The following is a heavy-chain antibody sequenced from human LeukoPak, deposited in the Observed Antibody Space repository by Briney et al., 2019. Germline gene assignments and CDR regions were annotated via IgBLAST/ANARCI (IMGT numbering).Heavy chain of an antibody. J-gene: IGHJ4*02. CDR3: AREGSGFDY. CDR1: GGSISSYY. CDR2: IYYSGST. V-gene: IGHV4-59*12. Sequence: SETLSLTCTVSGGSISSYYWSWIRQPPGKGLEWIGYIYYSGSTNYNPSLKSRVTTSVDMSKNQFSLKLSSVTAADTAVYYCAREGSGFDYWGQGTLVTVSS.